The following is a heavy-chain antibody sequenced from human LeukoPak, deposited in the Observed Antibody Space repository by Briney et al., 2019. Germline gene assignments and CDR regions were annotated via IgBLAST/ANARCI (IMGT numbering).Heavy chain of an antibody. V-gene: IGHV4-34*01. D-gene: IGHD3-3*01. J-gene: IGHJ4*02. Sequence: SETLTLTCAVYGGSFSGYYWSWIRQPPGKGLEWIGEINHSGSTNYNPSLKSRVTISVDTSKNQFSLKLSSVTAADTAVYYCARGGMTIFGVVIGRAFDYWGQGTLVTVSS. CDR2: INHSGST. CDR3: ARGGMTIFGVVIGRAFDY. CDR1: GGSFSGYY.